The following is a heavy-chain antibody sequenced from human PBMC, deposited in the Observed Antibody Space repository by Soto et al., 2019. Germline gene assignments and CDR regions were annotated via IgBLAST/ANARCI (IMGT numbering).Heavy chain of an antibody. CDR1: GDSVSSNSAA. D-gene: IGHD2-2*01. J-gene: IGHJ3*02. Sequence: QTLSLTCAISGDSVSSNSAAWNWLRQSPSRGLEWLGRTYYRSKWYNDYAVSVKSRITINPDTSKNQFSLQLNSVTPEDTTVYYCASVFWVVVVRAARVFDIWGQGTIVSV. CDR2: TYYRSKWYN. V-gene: IGHV6-1*01. CDR3: ASVFWVVVVRAARVFDI.